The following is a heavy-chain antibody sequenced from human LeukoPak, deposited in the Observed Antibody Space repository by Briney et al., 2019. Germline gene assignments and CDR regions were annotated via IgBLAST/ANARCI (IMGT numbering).Heavy chain of an antibody. D-gene: IGHD2-2*02. CDR2: INPNSGGT. CDR3: ARYSCSSTRCYKEGNWFDP. CDR1: GYTFTGYY. V-gene: IGHV1-2*02. Sequence: ASVKVSCKASGYTFTGYYMPWVRQAPGQGLEWMGWINPNSGGTNYAQKFQGRVTMTRDTSISTAYMELSRLRSDDTAVYYCARYSCSSTRCYKEGNWFDPWGQGTLVTVSS. J-gene: IGHJ5*02.